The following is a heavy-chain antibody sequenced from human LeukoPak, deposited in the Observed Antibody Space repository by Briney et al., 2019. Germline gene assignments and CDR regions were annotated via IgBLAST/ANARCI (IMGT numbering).Heavy chain of an antibody. CDR2: INHSGST. CDR1: GGSFSGYY. V-gene: IGHV4-34*01. CDR3: ARDTPRGVIAAAGRGRYYFDY. J-gene: IGHJ4*02. Sequence: SETLSLTCAVYGGSFSGYYWSWIRQPPGKGLEWIGEINHSGSTNYNPSLKSRVTISVDTSKNQFSLKLSSVTAADTAVYYCARDTPRGVIAAAGRGRYYFDYWGQGTLVTVSS. D-gene: IGHD6-13*01.